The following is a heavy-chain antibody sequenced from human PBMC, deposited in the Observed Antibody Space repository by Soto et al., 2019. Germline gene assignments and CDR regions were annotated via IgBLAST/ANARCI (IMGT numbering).Heavy chain of an antibody. CDR2: ISGSGYST. V-gene: IGHV3-23*01. J-gene: IGHJ6*02. D-gene: IGHD6-6*01. Sequence: EVQLLESGGGFVQPGGSLRLSCAASGFTFSSNAMSWVRQAPGTGLEWVTAISGSGYSTYYADSVKGRFTISRDNSKNTLYLQMNSLRAEDTAVYYCAKSSSSSSGYKDYYYYGMDVWGQGTTVTVSS. CDR3: AKSSSSSSGYKDYYYYGMDV. CDR1: GFTFSSNA.